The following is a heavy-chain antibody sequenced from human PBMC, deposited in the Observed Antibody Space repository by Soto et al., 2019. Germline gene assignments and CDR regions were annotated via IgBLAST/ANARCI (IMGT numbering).Heavy chain of an antibody. Sequence: PGGSLRLSCAASGFTFSSYSMNWVRQAPGKGLEWVSSISSSSSYIYYADSVKGRFTISRDNAKNSLYLQMNSLRAEDTAVYYCARGLDGYYDFWSGYYLRRVDYYYGMDVWGQGTTVTVSS. CDR1: GFTFSSYS. CDR2: ISSSSSYI. V-gene: IGHV3-21*01. D-gene: IGHD3-3*01. CDR3: ARGLDGYYDFWSGYYLRRVDYYYGMDV. J-gene: IGHJ6*02.